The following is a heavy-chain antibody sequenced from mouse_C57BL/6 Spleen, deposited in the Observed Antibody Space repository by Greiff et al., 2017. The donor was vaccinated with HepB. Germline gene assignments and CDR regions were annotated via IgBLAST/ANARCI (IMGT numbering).Heavy chain of an antibody. CDR2: IYPGSGNT. Sequence: VQLQQSGAELVRPGASVKLSCKASGYTFTDYYINWVKQRPGQGLEWIARIYPGSGNTYYNEKFKGKATLTAEKSSSTAYMQLSSLTSEDSAVYFCARGGGNSWYFDVWGTGTTVTVSS. V-gene: IGHV1-76*01. CDR3: ARGGGNSWYFDV. D-gene: IGHD2-1*01. J-gene: IGHJ1*03. CDR1: GYTFTDYY.